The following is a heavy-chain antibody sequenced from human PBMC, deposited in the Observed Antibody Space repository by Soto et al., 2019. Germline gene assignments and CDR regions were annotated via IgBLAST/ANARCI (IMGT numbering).Heavy chain of an antibody. CDR1: GYSFTSYW. CDR3: AIRGYTYGYYFSY. CDR2: IYPGDSDT. J-gene: IGHJ4*02. D-gene: IGHD5-18*01. Sequence: GESLKISCKGSGYSFTSYWIGWVRQMPGKGLEWMGIIYPGDSDTTYSPSFQGQVTISADKSITTAYLQWSSLKASDTAMYYCAIRGYTYGYYFSYWGQGTLVTVSS. V-gene: IGHV5-51*01.